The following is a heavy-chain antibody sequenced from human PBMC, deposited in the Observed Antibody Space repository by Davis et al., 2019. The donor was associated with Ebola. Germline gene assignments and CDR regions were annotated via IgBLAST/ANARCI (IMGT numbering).Heavy chain of an antibody. CDR3: ARGHSYGSMVYGMDV. CDR2: IYSSGST. CDR1: GGSIGSSSYN. Sequence: MPSETLSLTCTVSGGSIGSSSYNWGWIRQPPGKGLEWIGNIYSSGSTYYNPSLKSRVTISVDTSKNQFSLKLSSVTAADTAMYYCARGHSYGSMVYGMDVWGQGTTVTVSS. J-gene: IGHJ6*02. V-gene: IGHV4-39*01. D-gene: IGHD5-18*01.